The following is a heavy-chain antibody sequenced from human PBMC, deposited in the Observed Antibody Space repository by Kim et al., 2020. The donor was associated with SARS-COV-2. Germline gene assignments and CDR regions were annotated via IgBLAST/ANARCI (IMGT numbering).Heavy chain of an antibody. V-gene: IGHV4-34*01. D-gene: IGHD2-21*02. Sequence: SQTLSLTCAVYGGSFSGYYWSWIRQPPGKGLEWIGEINHSGSTNYNPSLKSRVTISVDTSKNQFSLKLSSVTAADTAVCYCARVGSCGGDCYSGWFDPWGQGTLVTVSS. J-gene: IGHJ5*02. CDR3: ARVGSCGGDCYSGWFDP. CDR2: INHSGST. CDR1: GGSFSGYY.